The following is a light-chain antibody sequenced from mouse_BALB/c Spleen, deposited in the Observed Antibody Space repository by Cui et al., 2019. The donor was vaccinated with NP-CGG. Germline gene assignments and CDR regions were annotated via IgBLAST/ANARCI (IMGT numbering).Light chain of an antibody. V-gene: IGLV1*01. CDR2: GTN. J-gene: IGLJ1*01. CDR3: ALWYSNHWV. Sequence: QPVVTQESALPTSPGKTVTLTCRSSTGAVTTSNYANWVQEKPDHLFTGLIGGTNNRAPGVPARFSGSLIGDKAALTITGAQTEDEAIYFCALWYSNHWVFGGGTKLTVL. CDR1: TGAVTTSNY.